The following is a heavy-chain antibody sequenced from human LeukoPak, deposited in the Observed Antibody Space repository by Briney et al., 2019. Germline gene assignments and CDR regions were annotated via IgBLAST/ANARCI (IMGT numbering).Heavy chain of an antibody. D-gene: IGHD3-3*01. Sequence: ASETVSCMPSRCTFSSYAIRWVRQAPRQGLDWMGGIIPIFGTAKYAQKCQGRVTIPAEEYTSKAYMELSSLRSEDTAVYYCATGSCWGGDRFLEWPNWFDPWGQGTLVTVSS. CDR1: RCTFSSYA. CDR2: IIPIFGTA. CDR3: ATGSCWGGDRFLEWPNWFDP. J-gene: IGHJ5*02. V-gene: IGHV1-69*01.